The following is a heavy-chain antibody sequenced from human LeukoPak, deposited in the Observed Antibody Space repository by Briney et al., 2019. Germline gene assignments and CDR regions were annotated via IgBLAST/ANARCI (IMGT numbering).Heavy chain of an antibody. CDR1: GDSVSSNSAA. CDR3: SRFRDSTPVATDAFDV. V-gene: IGHV6-1*01. CDR2: TYYRSKWYS. D-gene: IGHD4-23*01. Sequence: SQTLSHTCAISGDSVSSNSAAWNWIRQSPSRGLEWLARTYYRSKWYSDYAASVKSRITINPDTSKNQFSLQLNSVTPEDTAVYYCSRFRDSTPVATDAFDVWGQGTRVTVAS. J-gene: IGHJ3*01.